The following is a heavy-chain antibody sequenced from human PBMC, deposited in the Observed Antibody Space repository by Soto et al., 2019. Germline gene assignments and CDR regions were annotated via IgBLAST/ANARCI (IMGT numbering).Heavy chain of an antibody. CDR3: ARGLITGSHYSGGWYYFDS. CDR1: CKSFTGYI. D-gene: IGHD6-19*01. J-gene: IGHJ4*02. CDR2: INHSGSA. V-gene: IGHV4-34*01. Sequence: SETLSLSCAFNCKSFTGYIWTWIRQTPGKGLQWIGQINHSGSASYNPSLKSRVTISVHTSNSQFSLELSSVTAADTAVYYCARGLITGSHYSGGWYYFDSWGQGTQVT.